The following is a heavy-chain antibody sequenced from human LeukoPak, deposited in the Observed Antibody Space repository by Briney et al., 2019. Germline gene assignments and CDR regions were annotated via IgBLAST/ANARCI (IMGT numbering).Heavy chain of an antibody. J-gene: IGHJ4*02. CDR1: GYTFTSYA. CDR2: INAGNGNT. Sequence: GASVNVSFKASGYTFTSYAMHWVRQAPGQRLEWMGWINAGNGNTKYSQKFQGRVTITRDTSASTAYMELSSLRSEDTAVYYCARVDYDILTGYSDVYFDYWGQGTLVTVSS. V-gene: IGHV1-3*01. D-gene: IGHD3-9*01. CDR3: ARVDYDILTGYSDVYFDY.